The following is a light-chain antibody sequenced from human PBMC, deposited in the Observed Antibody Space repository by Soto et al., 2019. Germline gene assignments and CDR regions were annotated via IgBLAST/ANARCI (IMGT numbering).Light chain of an antibody. CDR3: CSYAGRSTYVV. V-gene: IGLV2-23*01. CDR1: SSDVGSYNL. CDR2: EGS. Sequence: QSALTQPASVSGSPGQSITISCTGTSSDVGSYNLVSWYQQHPGKAPKLMIYEGSKRPSGVSNRFSGSKSGNKASLTISGLQAEDEADYYCCSYAGRSTYVVFGGGTKLTVL. J-gene: IGLJ2*01.